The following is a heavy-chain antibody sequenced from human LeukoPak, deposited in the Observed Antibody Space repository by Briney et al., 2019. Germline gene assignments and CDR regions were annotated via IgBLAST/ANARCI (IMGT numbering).Heavy chain of an antibody. CDR1: GFSFSNHY. Sequence: GGSLRLSCAASGFSFSNHYMRWIRQAPGKGLEWVANINEDGSNKWHLGSVKGRFTVSRDNARNALYLQMDSLRVEDTAVYYCTRVIVAVPGYFDYFDFWGQGALVTVSS. CDR2: INEDGSNK. CDR3: TRVIVAVPGYFDYFDF. D-gene: IGHD6-19*01. V-gene: IGHV3-7*01. J-gene: IGHJ4*02.